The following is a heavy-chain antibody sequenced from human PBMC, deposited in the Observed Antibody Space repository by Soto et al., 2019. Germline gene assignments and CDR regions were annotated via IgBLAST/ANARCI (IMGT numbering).Heavy chain of an antibody. CDR2: ISDSGST. J-gene: IGHJ4*02. Sequence: XTLSFPSTVSGGSVTSSTYYWGWIRQPPGKRLEWIWSISDSGSTYYNPSLKSRFSICVDTSKNQFSLKLSSVTAEDTAVYYCARHVRPSFDYWGQGTLGTVSS. CDR1: GGSVTSSTYY. CDR3: ARHVRPSFDY. V-gene: IGHV4-39*01.